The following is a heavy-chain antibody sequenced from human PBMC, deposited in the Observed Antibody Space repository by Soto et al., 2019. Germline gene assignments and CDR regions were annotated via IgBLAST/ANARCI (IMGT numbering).Heavy chain of an antibody. Sequence: ASVTLSCTTSGATFTSERISSVRQDPGQGLEWMGWISAYNGNTNYAQKLQGRVTMTTDTSTSTAYMELRSLRSDDTAVYYCARRVCSTSCYYYYYGMDVWGQGTTVTVS. CDR1: GATFTSER. CDR2: ISAYNGNT. V-gene: IGHV1-18*01. J-gene: IGHJ6*02. D-gene: IGHD2-2*01. CDR3: ARRVCSTSCYYYYYGMDV.